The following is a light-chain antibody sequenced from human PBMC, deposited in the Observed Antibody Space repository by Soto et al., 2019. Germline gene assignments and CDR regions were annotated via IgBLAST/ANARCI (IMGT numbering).Light chain of an antibody. CDR2: EVT. Sequence: QPVLTQPASVFGSPGQSITISCTGTSSDVGGYNFVSWYQQLPGKAPKLMIYEVTSRPSGVSNRFSGSKSGNTASLTISGLQPEDEAEYYCSSYTTSSTVVFGTGTKVTVL. CDR3: SSYTTSSTVV. CDR1: SSDVGGYNF. J-gene: IGLJ1*01. V-gene: IGLV2-14*03.